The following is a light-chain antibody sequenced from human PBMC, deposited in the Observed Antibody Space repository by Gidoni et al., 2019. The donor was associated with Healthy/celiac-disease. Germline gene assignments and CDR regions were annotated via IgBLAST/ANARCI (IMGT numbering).Light chain of an antibody. Sequence: EIVLTQSPGPLSLSPGERATLSCRASQSVSSSYLAWYQQKPGQAPRLLIYGASSRATGLPDRFSGRGSGTDFTLTISRLEPEDFAVYYCQQYGSSPPITFGQXTRLEIK. V-gene: IGKV3-20*01. CDR2: GAS. CDR3: QQYGSSPPIT. J-gene: IGKJ5*01. CDR1: QSVSSSY.